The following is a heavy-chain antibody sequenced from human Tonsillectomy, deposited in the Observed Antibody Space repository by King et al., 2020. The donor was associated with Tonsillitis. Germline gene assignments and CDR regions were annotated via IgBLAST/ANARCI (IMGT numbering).Heavy chain of an antibody. CDR3: ARGGKYYDILTGYAGGGEAISY. Sequence: VQLQQWSAGLLKPSETLSLTCAVYGGSFSGYYWSWIRQPPGKGLEWIGEINHSGSTNYNPSLKSRVTISVDTSKNQFSLKLSSVTAADTAVYYCARGGKYYDILTGYAGGGEAISYWGQGTLVTVSS. V-gene: IGHV4-34*01. CDR2: INHSGST. J-gene: IGHJ4*02. D-gene: IGHD3-9*01. CDR1: GGSFSGYY.